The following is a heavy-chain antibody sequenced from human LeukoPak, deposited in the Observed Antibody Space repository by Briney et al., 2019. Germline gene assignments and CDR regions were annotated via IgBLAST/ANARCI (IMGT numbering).Heavy chain of an antibody. CDR2: FDPEEGET. CDR1: GYTLTELS. CDR3: ATSPRDYDSSGTLDY. J-gene: IGHJ4*02. D-gene: IGHD3-22*01. V-gene: IGHV1-24*01. Sequence: ASVKVSCKVSGYTLTELSMHWVRQAPGKGLEWMGGFDPEEGETIYAQKFQGRVTMTEDTSTDTAYLELSSLRSEDTAVYYCATSPRDYDSSGTLDYWGQGTLVTVSS.